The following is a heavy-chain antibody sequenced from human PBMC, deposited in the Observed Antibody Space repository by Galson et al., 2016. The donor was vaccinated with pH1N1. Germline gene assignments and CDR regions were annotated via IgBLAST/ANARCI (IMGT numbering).Heavy chain of an antibody. Sequence: CAISGDSVSSNSSTWNWIRQSPSRGLEWLGRTYYRSNWYNDYAESVNSRIIISPDTSKKQLSLQLNSVTPADTAVYYCARGVIDYDFWSGYQDHAAFDIWGQGTMVIVSS. D-gene: IGHD3-3*01. J-gene: IGHJ3*02. V-gene: IGHV6-1*01. CDR3: ARGVIDYDFWSGYQDHAAFDI. CDR2: TYYRSNWYN. CDR1: GDSVSSNSST.